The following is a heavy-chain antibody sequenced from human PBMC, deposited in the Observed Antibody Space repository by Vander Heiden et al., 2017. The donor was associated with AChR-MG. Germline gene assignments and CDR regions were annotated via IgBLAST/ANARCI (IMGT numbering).Heavy chain of an antibody. Sequence: EVQLVESGGGLVQPGRSLRLSCAASGFTFDDYAMHWVRQAPGKGLEWVSGISWNSGSIGYADSVKGRFTISRDNAKNSLYLQMNSLRAEDTALYYCAATLARRAYGYGMDVWGQGTTVTVSS. CDR3: AATLARRAYGYGMDV. D-gene: IGHD3-10*01. V-gene: IGHV3-9*01. CDR1: GFTFDDYA. CDR2: ISWNSGSI. J-gene: IGHJ6*02.